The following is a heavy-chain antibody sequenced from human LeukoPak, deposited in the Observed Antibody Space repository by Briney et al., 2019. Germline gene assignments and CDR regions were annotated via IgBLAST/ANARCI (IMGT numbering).Heavy chain of an antibody. CDR2: INHSGST. J-gene: IGHJ4*02. CDR3: ASSGDCSSTSCQKS. D-gene: IGHD2-2*01. Sequence: PSETLSLTCAVYGGSLSGYYWSWIRQPPGKGLEWIGEINHSGSTNYNPSLKSRVTISVDTSKNQFSLKLSSVTAADTAVYYCASSGDCSSTSCQKSWGQGTLVTVSS. CDR1: GGSLSGYY. V-gene: IGHV4-34*01.